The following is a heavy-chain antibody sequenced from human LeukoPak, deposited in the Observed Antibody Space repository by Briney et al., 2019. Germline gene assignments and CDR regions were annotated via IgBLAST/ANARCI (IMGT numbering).Heavy chain of an antibody. V-gene: IGHV3-74*01. D-gene: IGHD3-22*01. CDR1: GFTFSSYW. CDR2: IKNDGSST. Sequence: PGGSLRLSCAASGFTFSSYWMHWVRQAPGKGLVWVSRIKNDGSSTIYADPVRGRFSISRDNAKNTLYLQMNSLRHEDTAVYYCLRGAHYDTSGYYYWGQGALVTVSS. J-gene: IGHJ4*02. CDR3: LRGAHYDTSGYYY.